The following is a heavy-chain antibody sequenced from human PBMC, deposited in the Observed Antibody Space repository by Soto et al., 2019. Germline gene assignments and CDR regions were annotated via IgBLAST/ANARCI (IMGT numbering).Heavy chain of an antibody. D-gene: IGHD7-27*01. CDR3: VKDFDRKGWGSSTFDI. V-gene: IGHV3-23*01. J-gene: IGHJ3*02. Sequence: GGSLRLSCAASGFTFSSYAMSWVRQAPGKGLEWVSAISGSGGSTYYADSVKGRFTISRDNSKNTLYLQVNSLRAEDTAIYYCVKDFDRKGWGSSTFDIWGQGTMVTVSS. CDR2: ISGSGGST. CDR1: GFTFSSYA.